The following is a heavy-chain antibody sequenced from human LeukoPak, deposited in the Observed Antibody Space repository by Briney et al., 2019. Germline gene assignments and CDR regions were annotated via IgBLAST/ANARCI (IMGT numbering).Heavy chain of an antibody. CDR1: GYSFTDHW. CDR3: ARQPHRAGGPLRSFDI. Sequence: GESLKISCRGSGYSFTDHWIGWVRQMPGKGLEWMGIIYPDDSDIRYSPSFQGQVTISADKSISTAYLQWNSPKASDTAIYFCARQPHRAGGPLRSFDIWGQGTMVTVSS. CDR2: IYPDDSDI. D-gene: IGHD1-26*01. J-gene: IGHJ3*02. V-gene: IGHV5-51*01.